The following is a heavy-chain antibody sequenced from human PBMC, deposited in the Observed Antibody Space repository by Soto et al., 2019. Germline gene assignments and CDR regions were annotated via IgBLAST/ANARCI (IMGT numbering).Heavy chain of an antibody. V-gene: IGHV4-59*12. D-gene: IGHD3-22*01. CDR1: GGSISSYY. Sequence: PSETLSLTCTVSGGSISSYYWSWIRQPPGKGLEWIGYIYYSGSTYYNPSLKSRVTISVDTSKNQFSLKLSSVTAADTAVYYCARETPNPMTHFDYWGQGTLVTVSS. CDR2: IYYSGST. CDR3: ARETPNPMTHFDY. J-gene: IGHJ4*02.